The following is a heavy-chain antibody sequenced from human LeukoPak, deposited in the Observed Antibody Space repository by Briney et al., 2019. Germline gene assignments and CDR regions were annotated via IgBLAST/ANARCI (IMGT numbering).Heavy chain of an antibody. J-gene: IGHJ3*02. CDR1: GGSISSSSYY. CDR2: IYYSGST. Sequence: SETLSLTCTVSGGSISSSSYYWGWIRQPPGKGLEWIGSIYYSGSTYYNPSLKSRVTISVDTSKNQFSLKLSSVTAADTAVYYCARHNGMATYYHTHAFDIWGQGTMVTVSS. D-gene: IGHD5-24*01. V-gene: IGHV4-39*01. CDR3: ARHNGMATYYHTHAFDI.